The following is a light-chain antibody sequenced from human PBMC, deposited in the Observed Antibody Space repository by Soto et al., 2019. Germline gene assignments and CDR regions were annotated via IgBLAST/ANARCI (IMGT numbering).Light chain of an antibody. CDR1: SSDVGGYNY. Sequence: QSALTQPASVYGSPGQSITISCTGTSSDVGGYNYVSWYQQHPGKAPKLMIYDVSNRPSGVSNRFSGSKSGNTASLTISGFQAEDEADYYCSSYTSSSTPYVFGTGTKATVL. J-gene: IGLJ1*01. CDR2: DVS. CDR3: SSYTSSSTPYV. V-gene: IGLV2-14*01.